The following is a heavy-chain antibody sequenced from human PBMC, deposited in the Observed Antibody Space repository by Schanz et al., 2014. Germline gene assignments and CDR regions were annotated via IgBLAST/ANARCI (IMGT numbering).Heavy chain of an antibody. D-gene: IGHD2-15*01. CDR2: ISASGST. J-gene: IGHJ4*02. V-gene: IGHV3-23*01. Sequence: EVQLLESGGGLVQPGGSLRLSCAVSGFTFSSYAMSWVRQAPGKGLEWVSAISASGSTYYADSVKGRFIISRDNSKNTVYLQMNSLRAEDTAVYYCARDPGGTKTNGLWGQGTLVTVSS. CDR3: ARDPGGTKTNGL. CDR1: GFTFSSYA.